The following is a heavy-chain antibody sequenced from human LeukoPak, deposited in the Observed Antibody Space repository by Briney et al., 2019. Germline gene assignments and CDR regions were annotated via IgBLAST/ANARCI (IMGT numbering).Heavy chain of an antibody. Sequence: ASVKVSCKASGYTFTSYDINWLRQATGQGPEWMAWISVYSGNTEYAQKFQDRVTLTADTSTSTVYMELRSLRSDDTAVYYCARDGWSLGPWGQGTLVTVSS. D-gene: IGHD2-8*01. J-gene: IGHJ5*02. CDR1: GYTFTSYD. V-gene: IGHV1-18*01. CDR2: ISVYSGNT. CDR3: ARDGWSLGP.